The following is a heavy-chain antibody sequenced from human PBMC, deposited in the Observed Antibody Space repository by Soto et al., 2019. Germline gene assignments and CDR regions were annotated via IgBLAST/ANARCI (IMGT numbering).Heavy chain of an antibody. V-gene: IGHV4-34*01. J-gene: IGHJ6*03. CDR2: INHSGST. CDR3: ARLPLASNYYYYYMDV. D-gene: IGHD4-4*01. Sequence: SETLSLTCAVYGGSFSGYYWSWIRQPPGKGLEWIGEINHSGSTNYNPSLKSRVTISVDTSKNQFSLKLSSVTAADTAVYYCARLPLASNYYYYYMDVWGKGTTVTVSS. CDR1: GGSFSGYY.